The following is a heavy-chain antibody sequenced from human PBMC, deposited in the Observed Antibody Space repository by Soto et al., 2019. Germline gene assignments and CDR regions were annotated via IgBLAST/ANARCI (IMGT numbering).Heavy chain of an antibody. Sequence: QITLKESGPTLVKPTQTLTLTCTFSGFSLTTRPVGVGWIRQPPGQALEWLALIYWDDDKRYNPSLKTRVTITKDTYKNQVVLKMTNMDPVDTATYYCAHRQLYNGAWNEGTFDYWGQGALVTVSS. V-gene: IGHV2-5*02. J-gene: IGHJ4*02. CDR2: IYWDDDK. D-gene: IGHD1-1*01. CDR3: AHRQLYNGAWNEGTFDY. CDR1: GFSLTTRPVG.